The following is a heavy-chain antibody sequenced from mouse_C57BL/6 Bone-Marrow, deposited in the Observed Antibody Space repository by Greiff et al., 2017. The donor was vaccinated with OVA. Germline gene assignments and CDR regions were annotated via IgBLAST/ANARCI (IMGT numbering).Heavy chain of an antibody. V-gene: IGHV8-12*01. J-gene: IGHJ1*03. CDR1: GFSLSTSGMG. D-gene: IGHD1-1*01. CDR2: IYWDDDK. Sequence: QVTLKVSGPGILQSSPTLSLTCSFSGFSLSTSGMGVSWIRQPSGKGLEWLAHIYWDDDKRYNPSLKSRLTISKDTSRNQVCLKITSVDTADTATYDGARRAHYGSSYWYFDVWGTGTTVTVSS. CDR3: ARRAHYGSSYWYFDV.